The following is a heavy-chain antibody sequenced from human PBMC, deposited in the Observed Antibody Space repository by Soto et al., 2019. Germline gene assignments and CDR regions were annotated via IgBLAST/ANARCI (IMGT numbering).Heavy chain of an antibody. D-gene: IGHD6-6*01. CDR3: ARESSSSSMGYYYYMDV. V-gene: IGHV3-53*04. CDR1: GFTVSSNY. CDR2: IYSGGST. J-gene: IGHJ6*03. Sequence: GGSLRLSCAASGFTVSSNYMSWVRQAPGKGLEWVSVIYSGGSTYYADCVKGRLTISRHNSKNTLYLQMNSLRAEDTAVYYCARESSSSSMGYYYYMDVWGKGTTVTVSS.